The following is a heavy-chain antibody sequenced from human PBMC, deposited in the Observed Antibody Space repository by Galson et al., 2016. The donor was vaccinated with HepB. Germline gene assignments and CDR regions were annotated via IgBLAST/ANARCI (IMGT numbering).Heavy chain of an antibody. D-gene: IGHD6-19*01. Sequence: APGKGLEWVSVVFLGGSTYYAQSVKGRFTISRDNSKNTLYLQMNSLRAEDTAVYYCAREGHYSAWFVIDYWGQGTLVTVSS. J-gene: IGHJ4*02. CDR2: VFLGGST. CDR3: AREGHYSAWFVIDY. V-gene: IGHV3-53*01.